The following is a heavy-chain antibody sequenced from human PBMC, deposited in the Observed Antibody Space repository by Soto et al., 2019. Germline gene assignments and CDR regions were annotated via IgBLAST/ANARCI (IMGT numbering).Heavy chain of an antibody. J-gene: IGHJ4*02. D-gene: IGHD6-13*01. CDR1: GYTCTNHG. V-gene: IGHV1-18*01. CDR3: ARGGISSSEGLDY. CDR2: ISPYNGDT. Sequence: VKVSSKAAGYTCTNHGNSWVRQAPGEGLEWMGWISPYNGDTNNAQKFQGRVTMTTDTPTNTGFMELTRLTSDDTAVYYCARGGISSSEGLDYWGQGTLVTVSS.